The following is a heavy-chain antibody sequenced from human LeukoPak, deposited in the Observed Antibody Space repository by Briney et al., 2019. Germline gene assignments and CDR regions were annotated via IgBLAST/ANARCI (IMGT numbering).Heavy chain of an antibody. Sequence: ASVKVSCKASGYTFTGYYMHRVRQAPGQGLEWMGWINPNSGGTNYAQKFQGRVTMTRDTSISTAYMELSRLRSDDTAVYYCARGRMVRGVIITFFDYWGQGTLVTVSS. V-gene: IGHV1-2*02. CDR1: GYTFTGYY. CDR2: INPNSGGT. D-gene: IGHD3-10*01. CDR3: ARGRMVRGVIITFFDY. J-gene: IGHJ4*02.